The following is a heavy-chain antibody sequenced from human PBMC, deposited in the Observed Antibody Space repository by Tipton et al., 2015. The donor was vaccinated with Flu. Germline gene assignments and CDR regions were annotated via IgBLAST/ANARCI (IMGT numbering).Heavy chain of an antibody. CDR3: ARDTHGDLDF. CDR2: IKQDGSEK. D-gene: IGHD4-17*01. V-gene: IGHV3-7*01. Sequence: SLRLSCAASGFTFRSYWMSWVRQAPGKGLEWVANIKQDGSEKYYVDSVKGRFTISRDNAKDSLYLQMNSLRDEDTAVYYCARDTHGDLDFWGQGILVTVSS. J-gene: IGHJ4*02. CDR1: GFTFRSYW.